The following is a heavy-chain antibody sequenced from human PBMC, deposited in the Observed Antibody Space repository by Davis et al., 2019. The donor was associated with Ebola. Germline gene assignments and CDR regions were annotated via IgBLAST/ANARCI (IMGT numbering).Heavy chain of an antibody. V-gene: IGHV4-59*01. D-gene: IGHD3-3*01. CDR2: IYYSGST. CDR3: AREDDFWSGYYRGGWFDP. J-gene: IGHJ5*02. CDR1: GGSISSYY. Sequence: PSETLSLTCTVSGGSISSYYWSWIRQPPGKGLEWIGYIYYSGSTNYNPSLKSRVTISVDTSKNQFSLKLSSVTAADTAVYYCAREDDFWSGYYRGGWFDPWGQGTLVTVSS.